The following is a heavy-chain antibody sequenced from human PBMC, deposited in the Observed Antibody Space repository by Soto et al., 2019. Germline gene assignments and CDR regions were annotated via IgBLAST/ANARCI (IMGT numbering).Heavy chain of an antibody. J-gene: IGHJ3*02. CDR2: ISWNSGNI. D-gene: IGHD3-16*01. CDR1: GFTFDDHA. Sequence: EVQLVESGGRLVQPGRSLRLSCAASGFTFDDHAMHWVRQAPGKGLEWVSRISWNSGNIGYADSVKGRFTTSRDNAKSSLYLQVNSLRDEDTALYYCAKGMSLGGSGLDAFDIWGQGTMVTVSS. V-gene: IGHV3-9*01. CDR3: AKGMSLGGSGLDAFDI.